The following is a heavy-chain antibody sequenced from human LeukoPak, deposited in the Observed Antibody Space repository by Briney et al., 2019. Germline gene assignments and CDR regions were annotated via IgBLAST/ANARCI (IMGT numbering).Heavy chain of an antibody. CDR1: GFTFSNYW. V-gene: IGHV3-74*01. D-gene: IGHD3-9*01. CDR3: VRDWDHFDFDS. CDR2: IKGDGSHT. J-gene: IGHJ5*01. Sequence: GGSLRLSCAASGFTFSNYWMHWVRQAPGKGLVWVSRIKGDGSHTIYADSVKGRFTISRDNAKNTLYLQMKSLRAEDTAVYFCVRDWDHFDFDSWGQGTLVTVSS.